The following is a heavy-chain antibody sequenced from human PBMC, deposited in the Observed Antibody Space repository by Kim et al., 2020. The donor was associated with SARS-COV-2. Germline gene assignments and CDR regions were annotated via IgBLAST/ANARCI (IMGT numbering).Heavy chain of an antibody. Sequence: GGSLRLSCAASGFTFSSYGMHWVRQAPGKGLEWVAVISYDGSNKYYADSVKGRFTISRDNSKNTLYLQMNSLRAEDTAVYYCAKDPIGFRMIVVVPAAILNWGQGTLVTVSS. CDR3: AKDPIGFRMIVVVPAAILN. J-gene: IGHJ4*02. CDR2: ISYDGSNK. CDR1: GFTFSSYG. V-gene: IGHV3-30*18. D-gene: IGHD2-2*02.